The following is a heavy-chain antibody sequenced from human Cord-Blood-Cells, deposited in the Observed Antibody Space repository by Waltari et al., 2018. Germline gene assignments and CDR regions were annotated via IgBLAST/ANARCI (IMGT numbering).Heavy chain of an antibody. D-gene: IGHD6-13*01. Sequence: EVQLVESGGGLVQPGGYLSLSCAASGFTFSSYWMHWVRQAPGKGLGWVSRINSDGSSTSYADSVKGRFTISRDNAKNTLYLQMNSLRAEDTAVYYCARAARTAAGTNDAFDIWGQGTMVTVSS. J-gene: IGHJ3*02. CDR2: INSDGSST. CDR1: GFTFSSYW. CDR3: ARAARTAAGTNDAFDI. V-gene: IGHV3-74*01.